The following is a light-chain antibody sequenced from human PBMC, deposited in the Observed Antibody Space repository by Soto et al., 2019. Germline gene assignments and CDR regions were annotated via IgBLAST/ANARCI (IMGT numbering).Light chain of an antibody. CDR3: QQYENLPT. J-gene: IGKJ5*01. V-gene: IGKV1-33*01. CDR2: AVS. Sequence: DIQMTQSPSSLSASVGDRVTVTCRASQSISSYLNWYHQKPGKAPKLLIYAVSSLQSGVPSRFRGSGSGTDFTFTISRLQPEDIATYYCQQYENLPTFGQGTRLENK. CDR1: QSISSY.